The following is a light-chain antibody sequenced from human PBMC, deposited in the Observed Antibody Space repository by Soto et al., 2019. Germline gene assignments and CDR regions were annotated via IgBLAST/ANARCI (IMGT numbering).Light chain of an antibody. J-gene: IGLJ3*02. Sequence: QSVLTQPPSVSGAPGQRVTISCDGSSSNIGAGFDVYWHQQLPGTAPKPLIYDNINRPSGVSDRFSGSKSGTSASLAITGLQTEDEADYYCQSYDSSLSGWVFGGGTQLTVL. CDR3: QSYDSSLSGWV. V-gene: IGLV1-40*01. CDR2: DNI. CDR1: SSNIGAGFD.